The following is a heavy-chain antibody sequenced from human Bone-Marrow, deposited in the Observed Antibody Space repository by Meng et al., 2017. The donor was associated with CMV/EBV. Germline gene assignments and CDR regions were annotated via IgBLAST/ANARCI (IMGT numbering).Heavy chain of an antibody. J-gene: IGHJ6*02. D-gene: IGHD1-26*01. CDR2: ISTRGDII. CDR3: ARDQFAGDYYYYGMDV. V-gene: IGHV3-48*03. CDR1: GFTFSTYE. Sequence: GGSLRLSCAASGFTFSTYEMNWVRQAPGKGLEWISYISTRGDIIYYADSVKGRFTVSRDNAKDSLYLQMNRLRVEDTAVYYCARDQFAGDYYYYGMDVWGQGTTVTVSS.